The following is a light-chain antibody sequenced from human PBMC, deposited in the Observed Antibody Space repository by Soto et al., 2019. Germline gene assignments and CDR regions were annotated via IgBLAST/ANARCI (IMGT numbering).Light chain of an antibody. CDR2: KAS. CDR1: QSISDW. CDR3: QQYNSYSET. Sequence: DIQMTQSPSTLSASVGDRGTITCRASQSISDWLAWYQQKPGKAPKLLIYKASSLESGVPSRFSGSGSGTEFTLTIRSLQPDDFATYYCQQYNSYSETFGQGTKVEVK. J-gene: IGKJ1*01. V-gene: IGKV1-5*03.